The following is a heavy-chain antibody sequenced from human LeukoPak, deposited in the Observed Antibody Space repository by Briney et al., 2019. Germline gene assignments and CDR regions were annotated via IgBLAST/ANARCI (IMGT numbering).Heavy chain of an antibody. CDR1: GGSISSGGYS. CDR3: ARSTSYGDYGENWFDP. CDR2: IYHSGST. Sequence: SQTLSLTCAVSGGSISSGGYSWSWIRQPPGKGLEWIGYIYHSGSTYYNPSLKSRVTMSVDTSKNQFSLKLSSVTAADTAVYYCARSTSYGDYGENWFDPWGQGTLVTVSS. V-gene: IGHV4-30-2*01. J-gene: IGHJ5*02. D-gene: IGHD4-17*01.